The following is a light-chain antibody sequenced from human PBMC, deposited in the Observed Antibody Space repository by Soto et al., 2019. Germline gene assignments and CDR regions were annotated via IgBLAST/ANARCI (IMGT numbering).Light chain of an antibody. J-gene: IGKJ5*01. CDR3: QQYIKWPIT. Sequence: VITQSPSTLSVSPGGRATLSCRASQSISDTLAWYQQKPGQAPRLLIYGSSTRATGVPARFSGSGSGADSPLTVSRLQSEDFAVYYCQQYIKWPITFGQGTRLEIK. CDR1: QSISDT. CDR2: GSS. V-gene: IGKV3-15*01.